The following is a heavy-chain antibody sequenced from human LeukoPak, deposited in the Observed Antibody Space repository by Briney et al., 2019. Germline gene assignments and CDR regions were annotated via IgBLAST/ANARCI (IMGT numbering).Heavy chain of an antibody. J-gene: IGHJ3*02. CDR3: AKLSQQWLVFDAFDI. CDR2: ISGSGGST. CDR1: GFTFSSYA. V-gene: IGHV3-23*01. D-gene: IGHD6-19*01. Sequence: GGSLRLSCAASGFTFSSYAMSWVRQAPGKGLEWVSAISGSGGSTYYADPVKGRFTISRDNSKNTLYLQMNSLRAEDTAVYYCAKLSQQWLVFDAFDIWGQGTMVTVSS.